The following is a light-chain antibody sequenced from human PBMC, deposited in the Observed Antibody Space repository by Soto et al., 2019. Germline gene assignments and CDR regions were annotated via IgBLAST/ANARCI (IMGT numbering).Light chain of an antibody. CDR1: QSVSSY. V-gene: IGKV3-11*01. CDR3: QHRSNWPT. Sequence: EIVLTQSPATLSVSPGERATLSCRASQSVSSYLAWYQQRPGQAPRLLIYDASNRATGIPARFSGAGPGTDFTLTISRLEPEDFAVYYCQHRSNWPTFGGGTKVEI. CDR2: DAS. J-gene: IGKJ4*01.